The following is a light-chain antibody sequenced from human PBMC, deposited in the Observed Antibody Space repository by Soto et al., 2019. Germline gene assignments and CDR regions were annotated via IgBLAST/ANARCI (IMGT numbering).Light chain of an antibody. J-gene: IGKJ4*01. CDR1: QSVSNN. CDR2: HAS. V-gene: IGKV3-15*01. CDR3: QQYNKWPLT. Sequence: EIVMTQSPATLSVSPGERATLSCRASQSVSNNLAWYQQKPGQAPRLLIYHASTGATGIPARFSGSGSGTEFTLTISSLQSEDCAVYYCQQYNKWPLTFGGGTKVEIK.